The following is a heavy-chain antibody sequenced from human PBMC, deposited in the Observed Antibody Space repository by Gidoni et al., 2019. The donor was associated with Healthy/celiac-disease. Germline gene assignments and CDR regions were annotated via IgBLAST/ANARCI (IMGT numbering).Heavy chain of an antibody. D-gene: IGHD3-9*01. CDR1: GFTFSSYA. CDR2: IMCSGGST. CDR3: AKGGYYDILTGYRTPMPIYYYYGMDV. J-gene: IGHJ6*02. Sequence: EVQLLESGGGLVQAGGSLRLSCAPSGFTFSSYAMSWARQAPGKGMEWVSAIMCSGGSTYYADSVKGRFTNTRDNSKNTLYLQMNSLRAEDTAVYYCAKGGYYDILTGYRTPMPIYYYYGMDVWGQGTTVTVSS. V-gene: IGHV3-23*01.